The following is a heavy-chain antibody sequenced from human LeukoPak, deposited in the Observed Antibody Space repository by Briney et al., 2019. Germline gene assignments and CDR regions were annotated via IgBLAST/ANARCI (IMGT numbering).Heavy chain of an antibody. Sequence: ASVKVSCKASGYTFTSYGISWVRQAPGQGLEWMGWISAYNGNTNYAQKLQDRVTITADRSTSTVYMELSSLRSEDTAVYYCARAGAGAHCGGDCSYYYYNMDVWGKGTTVTVSS. D-gene: IGHD2-21*02. J-gene: IGHJ6*03. CDR2: ISAYNGNT. CDR3: ARAGAGAHCGGDCSYYYYNMDV. V-gene: IGHV1-18*01. CDR1: GYTFTSYG.